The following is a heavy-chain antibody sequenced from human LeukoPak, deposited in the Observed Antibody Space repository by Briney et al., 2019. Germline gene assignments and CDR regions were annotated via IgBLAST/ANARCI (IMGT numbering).Heavy chain of an antibody. D-gene: IGHD2-2*01. J-gene: IGHJ4*02. CDR3: ARGLVPAAMYGDYYFDY. CDR2: INPSGGST. V-gene: IGHV1-46*01. CDR1: GYTFTSYY. Sequence: GASVKVSCKASGYTFTSYYMHWVRQAPGQGLEWMGIINPSGGSTSYAQKFQGRVTMTRDTSTSTVYMELSSLRSEDTAVYYCARGLVPAAMYGDYYFDYWGQGTLVTVSS.